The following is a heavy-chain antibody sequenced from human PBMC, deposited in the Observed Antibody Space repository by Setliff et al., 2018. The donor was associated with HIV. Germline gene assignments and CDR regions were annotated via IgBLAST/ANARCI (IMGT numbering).Heavy chain of an antibody. D-gene: IGHD6-13*01. V-gene: IGHV4-38-2*01. J-gene: IGHJ6*03. CDR1: SYSISGGYY. CDR3: ARHRDPPGTSWIYYYYYMDL. CDR2: IYQSGST. Sequence: PSETLSLTCGVSSYSISGGYYWGWIRQSPGKRLEWLGSIYQSGSTSYNPSLSSRLTISVDTSKNQVSLRLSSVTAADTGVYYCARHRDPPGTSWIYYYYYMDLWGEGTTVTVSS.